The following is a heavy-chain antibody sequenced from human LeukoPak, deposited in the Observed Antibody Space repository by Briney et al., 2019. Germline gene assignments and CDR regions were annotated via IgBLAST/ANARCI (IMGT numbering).Heavy chain of an antibody. V-gene: IGHV1-69*04. CDR2: ISPILGIA. J-gene: IGHJ4*02. CDR1: GGTFSSYA. Sequence: SVKVSCKASGGTFSSYAISWVRQAPGQGLEWMGRISPILGIANYAQKFQGRVTITADKSTSTAYMELSSLRSEDTAVYYCARGSSWYGTSGFDYWGQGTLVTVSS. D-gene: IGHD6-13*01. CDR3: ARGSSWYGTSGFDY.